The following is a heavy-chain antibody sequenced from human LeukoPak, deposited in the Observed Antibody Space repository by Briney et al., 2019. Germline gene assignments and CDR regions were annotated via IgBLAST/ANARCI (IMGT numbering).Heavy chain of an antibody. J-gene: IGHJ4*02. D-gene: IGHD3-10*01. V-gene: IGHV1-2*02. CDR1: GYTFTGYY. CDR3: ARAMVRGVIITAFGY. Sequence: ASVKVSCKASGYTFTGYYMHWVRQAPGQGLEWMGWINPNSGGTNYAQKFQGRVTMTRDTSISAAYMELSRLRSDDTAVYYCARAMVRGVIITAFGYWGQGTLVTVSS. CDR2: INPNSGGT.